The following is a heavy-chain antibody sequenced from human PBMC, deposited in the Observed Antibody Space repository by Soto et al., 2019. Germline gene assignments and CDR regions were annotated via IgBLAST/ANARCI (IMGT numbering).Heavy chain of an antibody. Sequence: QVQLVESGGGVVQPGRSLRLSCAASGFTFSSYGMHWVRQAPGKGLEWVAVISYDGSNKYYVDSVKGRFTISRDNSKNTLYLQMNSLRAEDTAVYYCAKALLGAYYYYGMDVWGQGTTVTVSS. J-gene: IGHJ6*02. CDR1: GFTFSSYG. D-gene: IGHD3-16*01. CDR3: AKALLGAYYYYGMDV. CDR2: ISYDGSNK. V-gene: IGHV3-30*18.